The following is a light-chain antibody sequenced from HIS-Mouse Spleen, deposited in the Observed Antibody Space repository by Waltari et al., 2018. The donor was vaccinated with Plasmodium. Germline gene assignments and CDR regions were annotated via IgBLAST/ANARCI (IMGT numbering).Light chain of an antibody. CDR3: LQDYNYPYT. Sequence: AIQMNQSPSSLSASVGDRVTITCRASQVIRNDLGWYQQKPGKAPKLLIYAASSLQSGVPSRFSGSVSGTDFTLTISSLQPEEFATYYCLQDYNYPYTFGQGTKLEIK. V-gene: IGKV1-6*01. J-gene: IGKJ2*01. CDR1: QVIRND. CDR2: AAS.